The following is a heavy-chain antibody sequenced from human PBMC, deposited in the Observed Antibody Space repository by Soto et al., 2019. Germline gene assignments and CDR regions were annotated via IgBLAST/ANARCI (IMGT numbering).Heavy chain of an antibody. J-gene: IGHJ3*02. V-gene: IGHV4-59*01. Sequence: PSETLSLTCTVSGGSISSYYWSWIRQPPGKGLEWIWYIYYSGSTKYNPSLKSRVTISVDTSKNQSSLKLSYVTAADTAVYYCARGLEIGLDSFDIWGQGTMVTVSS. D-gene: IGHD1-1*01. CDR2: IYYSGST. CDR1: GGSISSYY. CDR3: ARGLEIGLDSFDI.